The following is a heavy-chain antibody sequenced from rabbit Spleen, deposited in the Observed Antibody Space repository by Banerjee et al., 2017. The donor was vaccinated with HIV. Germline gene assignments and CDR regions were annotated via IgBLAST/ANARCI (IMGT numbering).Heavy chain of an antibody. CDR2: IYPGFGIT. J-gene: IGHJ4*01. Sequence: QEQLVESGGGLVQPEGSLTLTCKASGFSFSNKAVMCWVRQAPGKGLEWIAYIYPGFGITNYANSVKGRFTISSDNAQNTVFLQMTSLTAADTATYFCARDLAGVIGWNFGWWGPGTLVTVS. D-gene: IGHD4-1*01. CDR1: GFSFSNKA. V-gene: IGHV1S47*01. CDR3: ARDLAGVIGWNFGW.